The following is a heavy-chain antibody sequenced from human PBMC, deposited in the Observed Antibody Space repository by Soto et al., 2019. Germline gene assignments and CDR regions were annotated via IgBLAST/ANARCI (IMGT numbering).Heavy chain of an antibody. V-gene: IGHV1-18*01. J-gene: IGHJ6*02. CDR1: GYTFTSYG. Sequence: QVQLVQSGAEVKKPGASVKVSCKASGYTFTSYGISWVRQAPGQGLEWMGWISAYNGNTNYAQKLQGRVTMTTDTSTSTAYMELRSLRSDDTAVYYCARDYDFWSGYYRYYYYYGMDVWGQGTTVTVSS. D-gene: IGHD3-3*01. CDR3: ARDYDFWSGYYRYYYYYGMDV. CDR2: ISAYNGNT.